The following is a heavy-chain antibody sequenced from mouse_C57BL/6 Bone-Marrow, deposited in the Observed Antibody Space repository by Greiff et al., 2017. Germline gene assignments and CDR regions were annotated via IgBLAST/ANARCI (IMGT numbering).Heavy chain of an antibody. CDR3: TTEIYYYCSSPWFAY. J-gene: IGHJ3*01. CDR1: GFNIKDDY. V-gene: IGHV14-4*01. D-gene: IGHD1-1*01. CDR2: IDPENGDT. Sequence: VQLQQSGAELVRPGASVKLSCTASGFNIKDDYMHWVKQRPEQGLEWIGWIDPENGDTEYASKFQGKATITADTPSNTAYLQLSSLTSEDTAVYYCTTEIYYYCSSPWFAYWGQGTLVTVSA.